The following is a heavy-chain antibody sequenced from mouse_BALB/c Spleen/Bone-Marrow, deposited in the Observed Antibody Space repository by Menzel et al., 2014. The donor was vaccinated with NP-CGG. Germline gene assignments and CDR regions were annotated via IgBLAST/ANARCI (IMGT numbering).Heavy chain of an antibody. J-gene: IGHJ4*01. V-gene: IGHV1S81*02. CDR2: INPSNGGT. D-gene: IGHD2-10*01. CDR1: GYTFTSYY. Sequence: QVQLKESGAELVKPGASVKLSCKASGYTFTSYYLYWVKQRPGQGLEWIGEINPSNGGTNFNERFKSKASLTVDKSSSTAYMQLNSLTSEDSAVYYCSSRSLLSDYYSMDYWGQGASVTVSS. CDR3: SSRSLLSDYYSMDY.